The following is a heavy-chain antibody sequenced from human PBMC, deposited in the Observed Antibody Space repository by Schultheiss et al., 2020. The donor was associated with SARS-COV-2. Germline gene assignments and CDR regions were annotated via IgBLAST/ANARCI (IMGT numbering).Heavy chain of an antibody. D-gene: IGHD1-26*01. V-gene: IGHV3-30*04. CDR2: ISYDGSNK. J-gene: IGHJ1*01. Sequence: GGSLRLSCAASGFTFSSYAMHWVRQAPGKGLEWVAVISYDGSNKYYADSVKGRFTISRDNAKNSLYLQMNSLRAEDTAVYYCARDGTRSAYYFQHWGQGTLVTVSS. CDR3: ARDGTRSAYYFQH. CDR1: GFTFSSYA.